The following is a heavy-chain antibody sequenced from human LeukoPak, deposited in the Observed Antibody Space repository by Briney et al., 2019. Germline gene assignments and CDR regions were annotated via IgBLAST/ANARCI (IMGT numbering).Heavy chain of an antibody. CDR1: GGSISNSNW. V-gene: IGHV4-4*02. J-gene: IGHJ5*02. Sequence: SGTLSLTCAVSGGSISNSNWWSWVRQPPGKGLEWIGSIYYSGSTYYNPSLKSRVTISVDTSKNQFSLKLSSVTAADTAVYYCARADCSGGSCYSGGWFDPWGQGTLVTVSS. D-gene: IGHD2-15*01. CDR2: IYYSGST. CDR3: ARADCSGGSCYSGGWFDP.